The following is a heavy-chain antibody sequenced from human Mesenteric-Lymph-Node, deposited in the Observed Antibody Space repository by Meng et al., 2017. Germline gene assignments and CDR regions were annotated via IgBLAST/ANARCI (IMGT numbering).Heavy chain of an antibody. V-gene: IGHV2-5*02. Sequence: SGPTLVKPTQTLTLTCTFSGFSLSSSGVGVGWIRQPPGEALEWLALIYWDDDKRYNPTLESRLTITKDTSNTQVVLTMTNMDPVDTATYYCALTSGFRGWSIVGYYFDYWGQGTLVTVSS. CDR1: GFSLSSSGVG. CDR3: ALTSGFRGWSIVGYYFDY. CDR2: IYWDDDK. D-gene: IGHD2-21*01. J-gene: IGHJ4*02.